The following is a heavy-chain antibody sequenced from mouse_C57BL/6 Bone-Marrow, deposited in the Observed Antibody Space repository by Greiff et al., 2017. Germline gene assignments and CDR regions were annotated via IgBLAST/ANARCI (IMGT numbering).Heavy chain of an antibody. CDR3: ARRTGTLPPMDYAMDY. CDR2: INPNYGTT. CDR1: GYSFTDYN. Sequence: EVQVVESGPELVKPGASVKISCKASGYSFTDYNMNWVKQSNGKSLEWIGVINPNYGTTSYNQKFKGKATLTVDQSSSTAYMQLNSLTSEDSAVYYCARRTGTLPPMDYAMDYWGQGTSVTVSS. V-gene: IGHV1-39*01. D-gene: IGHD2-1*01. J-gene: IGHJ4*01.